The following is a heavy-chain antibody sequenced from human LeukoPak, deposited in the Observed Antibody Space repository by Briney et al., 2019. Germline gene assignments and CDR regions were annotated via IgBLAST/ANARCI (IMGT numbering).Heavy chain of an antibody. D-gene: IGHD2-2*01. CDR2: TYTSGST. CDR1: GGSISSGSYY. J-gene: IGHJ5*02. V-gene: IGHV4-61*02. CDR3: AREYCSSTSCFAEMDWFDP. Sequence: PSETLSLTCTVSGGSISSGSYYWSWIRQPAGKGLEWIGRTYTSGSTNYNPSLKSRVTISVDTSKNQFSLKLSSVTAADTAVYYCAREYCSSTSCFAEMDWFDPWGQGTLVTVSS.